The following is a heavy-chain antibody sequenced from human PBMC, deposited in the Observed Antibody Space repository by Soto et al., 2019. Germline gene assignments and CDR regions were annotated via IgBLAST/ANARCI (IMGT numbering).Heavy chain of an antibody. CDR1: GDSFSSYA. Sequence: QVQLVQSGAEMKKPGSSVKVSCKVSGDSFSSYAISWVRQAPGEGLEWVGGIIPIVETAYYAQNFQGRVTITAVESTTTAYLEVTRLRPQDTAVFYCAASDSSSWEHDYWGQGTLITVSS. CDR2: IIPIVETA. V-gene: IGHV1-69*01. J-gene: IGHJ4*02. CDR3: AASDSSSWEHDY. D-gene: IGHD6-13*01.